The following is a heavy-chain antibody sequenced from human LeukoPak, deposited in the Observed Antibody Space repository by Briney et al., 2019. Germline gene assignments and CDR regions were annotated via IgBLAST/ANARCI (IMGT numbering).Heavy chain of an antibody. CDR1: GFTSSSYA. CDR3: AKDPPYDILTGYSNVFDY. V-gene: IGHV3-23*01. CDR2: ISGSGGST. J-gene: IGHJ4*02. D-gene: IGHD3-9*01. Sequence: GGSLRLSCAASGFTSSSYAMSWVRQAPGKGLEWVSAISGSGGSTYYADSVKGRFTISRDNSKNTLYLQMNSLRAEDTAVYYCAKDPPYDILTGYSNVFDYWGRGTLVTVSS.